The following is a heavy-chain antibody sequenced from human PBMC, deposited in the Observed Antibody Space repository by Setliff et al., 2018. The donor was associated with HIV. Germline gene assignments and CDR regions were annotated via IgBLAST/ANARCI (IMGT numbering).Heavy chain of an antibody. CDR2: ISYDGSKK. J-gene: IGHJ4*02. Sequence: LRLSCATSGFTFSSYALHWVRQAPGKGLEWVAVISYDGSKKYYADSVKGRFTISRDNSKNTLYLQMNSLRAEDTAVYYCAKGITRLEWLLDYFDYWGQGTLVTVSS. CDR1: GFTFSSYA. CDR3: AKGITRLEWLLDYFDY. D-gene: IGHD3-3*01. V-gene: IGHV3-30-3*01.